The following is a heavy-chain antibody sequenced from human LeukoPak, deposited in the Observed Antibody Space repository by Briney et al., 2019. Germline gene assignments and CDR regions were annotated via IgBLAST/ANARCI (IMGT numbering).Heavy chain of an antibody. CDR2: IYYSGST. CDR1: GGSISNYY. D-gene: IGHD3-10*01. CDR3: ASITMVRGVKTGYYMDV. Sequence: PSETLSLTCTVSGGSISNYYWSWIRQPPGKGLEWIGYIYYSGSTNYNPSLKSRVTISVDTSKNQFSLKLSSVTAADTAVYYCASITMVRGVKTGYYMDVWGKGTTVTVSS. V-gene: IGHV4-59*12. J-gene: IGHJ6*03.